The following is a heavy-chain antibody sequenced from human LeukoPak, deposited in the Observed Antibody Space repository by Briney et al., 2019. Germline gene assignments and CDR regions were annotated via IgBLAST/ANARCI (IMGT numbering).Heavy chain of an antibody. CDR3: TTDRGLYDSSGYYYFATDI. CDR2: IKSKSDGGTT. CDR1: GFTFSNAW. J-gene: IGHJ3*02. Sequence: GGSLRLSCAASGFTFSNAWMNWVRQAPGKGLEWVGRIKSKSDGGTTDYAAPVKGRFTISRDDSKNTLFLQMNSPKTEDTAVYYCTTDRGLYDSSGYYYFATDIWGQGTMVTVSS. D-gene: IGHD3-22*01. V-gene: IGHV3-15*01.